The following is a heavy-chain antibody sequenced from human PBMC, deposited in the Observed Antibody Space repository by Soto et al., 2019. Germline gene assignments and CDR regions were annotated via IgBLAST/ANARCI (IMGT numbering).Heavy chain of an antibody. CDR1: GGSFSGYY. V-gene: IGHV4-34*01. J-gene: IGHJ5*02. Sequence: QVQLQQWGAGLLKPSETLSLTCAVYGGSFSGYYWSWIRQPPGKGLEWIGEINHSGSTNYTPSLKSCVAISVDTSNNPFSRKLSSVTAADTAVYYCARAPYYDILTGYLHWFDPWGQGTLVTVSS. CDR2: INHSGST. D-gene: IGHD3-9*01. CDR3: ARAPYYDILTGYLHWFDP.